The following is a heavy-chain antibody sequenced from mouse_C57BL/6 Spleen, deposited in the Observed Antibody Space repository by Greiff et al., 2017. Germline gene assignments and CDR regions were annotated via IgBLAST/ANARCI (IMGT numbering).Heavy chain of an antibody. V-gene: IGHV7-3*01. CDR3: ARYSGTFAY. CDR1: GFTFTDYY. D-gene: IGHD4-1*01. CDR2: IRNKATGYTT. Sequence: EVKLVESGGGLVQPGGSLSFSCAASGFTFTDYYMSWVRQPPGKALEWMGFIRNKATGYTTEYSASVKGRFTISRDNSQTILDLQMNALRAEDSATFYCARYSGTFAYWGQGTLVTVAA. J-gene: IGHJ3*01.